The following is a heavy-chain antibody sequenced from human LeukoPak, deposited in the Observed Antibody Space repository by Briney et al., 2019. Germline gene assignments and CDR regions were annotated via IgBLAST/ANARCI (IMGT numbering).Heavy chain of an antibody. J-gene: IGHJ6*03. V-gene: IGHV3-7*01. CDR3: ARLKWLVGYYYYYDMDV. CDR2: IMPDGSER. D-gene: IGHD6-19*01. CDR1: GFTFSRYW. Sequence: GSLRLSCAASGFTFSRYWISWGRQGPGKGLEWVSNIMPDGSERYYMDYVKGRFTISRDNAKNSLYLQMNRLRAEDTAVYYCARLKWLVGYYYYYDMDVWGKGTTVTVSS.